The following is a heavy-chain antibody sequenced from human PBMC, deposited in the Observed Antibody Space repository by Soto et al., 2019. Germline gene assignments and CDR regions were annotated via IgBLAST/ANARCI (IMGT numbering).Heavy chain of an antibody. V-gene: IGHV1-3*05. CDR1: GYTFTSYA. CDR3: ARSEAVPSYYYYGMDV. J-gene: IGHJ6*02. CDR2: INAGNGNT. Sequence: QVQLVQSGAEEKKPGASVKVSCKASGYTFTSYAMHWVRQAPGQRLEWMGWINAGNGNTKYSQKFQGRVTITRDTSASTADMELSSLRSEDTAVYYCARSEAVPSYYYYGMDVWGQGTTVTVSS.